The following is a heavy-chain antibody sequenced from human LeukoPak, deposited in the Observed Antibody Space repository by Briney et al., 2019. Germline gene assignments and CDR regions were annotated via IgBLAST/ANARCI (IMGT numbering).Heavy chain of an antibody. CDR2: IYYSGST. CDR1: GGSISSSSYY. V-gene: IGHV4-39*01. J-gene: IGHJ4*02. CDR3: ARPPHYYDNSGYYDAY. D-gene: IGHD3-22*01. Sequence: SETLSLTCTVSGGSISSSSYYWGWVRQPPGKGLEWIGSIYYSGSTNYNPSLKSRVTISVDTSKNQLSLKLTSVTAADTAVYYCARPPHYYDNSGYYDAYWGQGTLVTVSS.